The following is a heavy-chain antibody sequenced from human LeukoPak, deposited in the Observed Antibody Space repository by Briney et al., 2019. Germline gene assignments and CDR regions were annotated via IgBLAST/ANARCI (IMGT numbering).Heavy chain of an antibody. J-gene: IGHJ6*02. CDR2: ISYDGSNK. Sequence: GRSLRLSCAASGFTFSSYGMHWVRQAPGKGLEWAAVISYDGSNKYYADSVKGRFTISRDNAKNSLYLQMNSLRAEDTALYYCAKDASGLYGMDVWGQGTTVTVSS. V-gene: IGHV3-30*18. CDR3: AKDASGLYGMDV. D-gene: IGHD3-10*01. CDR1: GFTFSSYG.